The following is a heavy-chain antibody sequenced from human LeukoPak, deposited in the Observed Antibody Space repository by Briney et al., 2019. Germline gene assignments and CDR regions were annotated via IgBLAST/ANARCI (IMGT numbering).Heavy chain of an antibody. V-gene: IGHV3-74*03. CDR1: GFTFSNFW. D-gene: IGHD2-15*01. CDR2: INSDGSST. J-gene: IGHJ6*02. CDR3: ARAVGCSGGSCQYGMDV. Sequence: GGSLRLSCAASGFTFSNFWMHWVRQAPGEGLVWVSRINSDGSSTTYADSVKGRFTISRDNAKNTLYLQMNSLRAEDTAVYYCARAVGCSGGSCQYGMDVWGQGTTVTVSS.